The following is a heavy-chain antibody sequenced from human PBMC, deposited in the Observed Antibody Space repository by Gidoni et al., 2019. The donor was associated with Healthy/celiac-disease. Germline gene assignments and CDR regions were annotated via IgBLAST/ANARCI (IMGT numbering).Heavy chain of an antibody. CDR2: INHSGST. D-gene: IGHD6-13*01. V-gene: IGHV4-34*01. Sequence: QVQLQQWGAGLLKPSETLSLTCAVYGGSFSGYYWSWIRQPPGKGLEWIGEINHSGSTNYNPSLKSRVTISVDTSKNQFSLKLSSVTAADTAVYYCARISSSWYQDGMDVWGQGTTVTVSS. J-gene: IGHJ6*02. CDR1: GGSFSGYY. CDR3: ARISSSWYQDGMDV.